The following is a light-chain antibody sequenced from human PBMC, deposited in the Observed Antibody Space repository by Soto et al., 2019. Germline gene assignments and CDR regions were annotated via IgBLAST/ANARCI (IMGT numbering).Light chain of an antibody. V-gene: IGLV2-14*01. CDR3: SSYAGSSDIV. J-gene: IGLJ1*01. CDR2: EVS. CDR1: SSGIGGYNY. Sequence: QSVLAQPASVSGSPGQSITISCTGTSSGIGGYNYVSWYQQHPGKAPKLMIYEVSNRPSGVSNRFSGSKSGNTASLTVSGLQADDEADYYCSSYAGSSDIVFGTGTKVTVL.